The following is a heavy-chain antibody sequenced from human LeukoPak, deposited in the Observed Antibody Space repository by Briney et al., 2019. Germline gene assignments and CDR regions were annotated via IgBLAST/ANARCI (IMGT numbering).Heavy chain of an antibody. V-gene: IGHV4-39*01. D-gene: IGHD3-10*01. CDR2: IYYSGST. CDR3: ARLDRGYYYYGMDV. CDR1: GGSISSSSYY. J-gene: IGHJ6*02. Sequence: SETLSLTCTVSGGSISSSSYYWGWLRQPPGKGLEWFGSIYYSGSTYYHPSLRSRVPISVDTSKNQFSLKLSSVTAADTAVYYCARLDRGYYYYGMDVWGQGTTVTVSS.